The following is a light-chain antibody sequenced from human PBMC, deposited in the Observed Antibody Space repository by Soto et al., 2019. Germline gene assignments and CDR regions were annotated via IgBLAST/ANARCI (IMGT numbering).Light chain of an antibody. V-gene: IGLV2-14*03. CDR2: DVS. J-gene: IGLJ3*02. Sequence: QSALTQPASVSGSPGQSITISCTGTSSDIGGYKYVSWYQQHPGKAPKLMIYDVSNRPSGVSNRFSGSKSGNTASLTISGLQVEDEADYYCSSYTTSGTPWVFGGGTKVTVL. CDR3: SSYTTSGTPWV. CDR1: SSDIGGYKY.